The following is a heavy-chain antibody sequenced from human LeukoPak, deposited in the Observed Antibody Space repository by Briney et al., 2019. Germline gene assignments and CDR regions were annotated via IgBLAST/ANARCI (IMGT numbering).Heavy chain of an antibody. J-gene: IGHJ4*02. V-gene: IGHV3-73*01. D-gene: IGHD3/OR15-3a*01. CDR1: GFTFSDSP. CDR2: VRGKADNYAT. Sequence: GGSLRLSCAASGFTFSDSPIHWIRQASGKGLEWVGRVRGKADNYATGYAASVKGRFIISRDDSKYTAYLQMNSLKTEDTAMYYCTRQPQGTGTVDYWGQGTLVTVSS. CDR3: TRQPQGTGTVDY.